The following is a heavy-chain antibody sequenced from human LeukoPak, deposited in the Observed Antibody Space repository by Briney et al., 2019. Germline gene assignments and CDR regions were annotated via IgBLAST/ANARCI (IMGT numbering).Heavy chain of an antibody. CDR3: ASGYSYGHVDY. V-gene: IGHV1-69*04. J-gene: IGHJ4*02. CDR2: IIPILGIA. CDR1: GGTFSSYA. D-gene: IGHD5-18*01. Sequence: ASVKVSCKASGGTFSSYAISWVRQAPGQGLEWMGRIIPILGIANYAQKFQGRVTITADKSTSTAYMELSSLRSEDTAVYYCASGYSYGHVDYWGQGTLVTVSS.